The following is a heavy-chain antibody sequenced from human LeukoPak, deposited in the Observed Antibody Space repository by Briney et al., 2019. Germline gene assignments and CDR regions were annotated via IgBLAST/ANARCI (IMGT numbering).Heavy chain of an antibody. CDR1: GFTFSSYW. D-gene: IGHD2-15*01. V-gene: IGHV3-74*01. CDR3: ARARHYCSGGSCYGSFDY. J-gene: IGHJ4*02. Sequence: GGSLRLSCAASGFTFSSYWMHWVRHAPGKGLVWVSRINSDGSSTSYADSVKGRFTISRDNAKNTLYLQMNSLRAEDTAVYYCARARHYCSGGSCYGSFDYWGQGTLVTVSS. CDR2: INSDGSST.